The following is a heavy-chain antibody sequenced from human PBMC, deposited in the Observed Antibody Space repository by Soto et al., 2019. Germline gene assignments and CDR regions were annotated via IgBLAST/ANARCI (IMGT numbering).Heavy chain of an antibody. Sequence: GSLRLSCTVSGGSISSSSYYWGWIRQPPGKGLEWIGSIYYSGSTYYNPSLKSRVTISVDTSKNQFSLKLSSVTAADTAVYYCARHEYSSSSWFDPWGQGTLVTVSS. CDR1: GGSISSSSYY. D-gene: IGHD6-6*01. J-gene: IGHJ5*02. V-gene: IGHV4-39*01. CDR3: ARHEYSSSSWFDP. CDR2: IYYSGST.